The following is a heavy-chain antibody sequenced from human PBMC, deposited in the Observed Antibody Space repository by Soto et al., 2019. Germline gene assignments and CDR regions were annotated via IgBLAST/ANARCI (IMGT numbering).Heavy chain of an antibody. CDR1: GYVYTSLG. CDR3: VRRMFYDFWSLHYYFDY. CDR2: VRPYNGDT. D-gene: IGHD3-3*01. Sequence: ASVKVSCKTSGYVYTSLGISWVRQAPGQGLEWMGWVRPYNGDTKYAEKFQGRVTMTSDTSTTTGYMELRGLRSDDTAVYFCVRRMFYDFWSLHYYFDYWGQGTQITVSS. J-gene: IGHJ4*02. V-gene: IGHV1-18*01.